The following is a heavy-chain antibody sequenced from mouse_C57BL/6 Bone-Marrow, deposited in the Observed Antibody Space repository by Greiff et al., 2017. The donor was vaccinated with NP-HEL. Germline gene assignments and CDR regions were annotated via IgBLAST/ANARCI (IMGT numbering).Heavy chain of an antibody. CDR2: ISSGGSYT. Sequence: EVKLVESGGDLVKPGGSLKLSCAASGFTFSSYGMSWVRQTPDKRLEWVATISSGGSYTYYPDSVKGRFTISRDNAKNTLYMQMSSLKSEDTAMYYCAGRSYDYDYWGQGTTLTVSS. CDR3: AGRSYDYDY. D-gene: IGHD2-4*01. J-gene: IGHJ2*01. V-gene: IGHV5-6*02. CDR1: GFTFSSYG.